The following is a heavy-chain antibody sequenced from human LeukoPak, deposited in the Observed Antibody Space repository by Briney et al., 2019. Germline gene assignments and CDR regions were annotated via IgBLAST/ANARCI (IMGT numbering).Heavy chain of an antibody. Sequence: PSETLSLTCTVSGGSISSYYWSWIRQPPGKGLEWIGYIYYSGSTNYNPSLKSRVTISVDTSKNQFSLKLSSVTAADTAVYYCARSGQYCSGGRCSILRYFDLWGRGTLVTVSS. CDR1: GGSISSYY. D-gene: IGHD2-15*01. CDR2: IYYSGST. J-gene: IGHJ2*01. CDR3: ARSGQYCSGGRCSILRYFDL. V-gene: IGHV4-59*01.